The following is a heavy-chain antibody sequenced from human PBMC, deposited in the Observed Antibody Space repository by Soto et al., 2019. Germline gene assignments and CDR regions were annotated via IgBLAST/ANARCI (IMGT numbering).Heavy chain of an antibody. CDR1: GFTFDEYA. D-gene: IGHD3-3*01. V-gene: IGHV3-43D*04. CDR3: AKDISRGPTKNYDFWSGPDY. J-gene: IGHJ4*02. Sequence: GGSLRLSCAASGFTFDEYAMHWVRQPPGKGLEWVSLISWDGSNRYYADSVQGRFTISRDNSKYSLYLEMNSLRPEDTALYYGAKDISRGPTKNYDFWSGPDYWGQGTLVTVSS. CDR2: ISWDGSNR.